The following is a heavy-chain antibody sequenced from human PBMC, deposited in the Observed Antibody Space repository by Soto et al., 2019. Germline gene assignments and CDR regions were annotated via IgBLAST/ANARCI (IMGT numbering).Heavy chain of an antibody. CDR1: GYTFTGYY. CDR3: ALVVTATLDAFDI. D-gene: IGHD2-21*02. Sequence: GASVKVSCKASGYTFTGYYMHWVRQAPGQGLEWMGWINPNSGGTSYAQKFQGRVTMTRDTSISTAHMELSRLRSDDTAVYYCALVVTATLDAFDIWGQGTMVTVSS. V-gene: IGHV1-2*02. CDR2: INPNSGGT. J-gene: IGHJ3*02.